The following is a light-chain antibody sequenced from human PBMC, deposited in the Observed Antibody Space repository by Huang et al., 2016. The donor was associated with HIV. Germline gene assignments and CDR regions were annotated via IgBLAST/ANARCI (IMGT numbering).Light chain of an antibody. CDR2: AAS. CDR3: QQSYSSPYT. CDR1: QSIGRY. Sequence: DIQMTQSPSSLSASVGDRVTITCRPSQSIGRYLSWYQQKPGGAPKLLIYAASSLQSGVQSRFSGSGSGTDFTLIISSLQPEDFATYYCQQSYSSPYTFGQGTKLEIK. V-gene: IGKV1-39*01. J-gene: IGKJ2*01.